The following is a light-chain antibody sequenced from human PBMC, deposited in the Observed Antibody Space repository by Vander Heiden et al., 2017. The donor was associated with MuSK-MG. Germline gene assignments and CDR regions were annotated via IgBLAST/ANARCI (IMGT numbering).Light chain of an antibody. J-gene: IGKJ1*01. V-gene: IGKV3-15*01. Sequence: EIVMTQSPATLSVSPGERATLSCRASQSLTSNLAWYQQKPGQAPRLLIYGTSTRATGIPARFSGSGSGTEFTLTISSLQSEDFAVYYCQQYGTGPPWTFGQGTKVEIK. CDR1: QSLTSN. CDR3: QQYGTGPPWT. CDR2: GTS.